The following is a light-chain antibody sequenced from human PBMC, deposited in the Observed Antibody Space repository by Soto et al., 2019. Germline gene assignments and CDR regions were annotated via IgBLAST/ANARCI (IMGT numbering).Light chain of an antibody. CDR1: QSVSSH. V-gene: IGKV3-20*01. CDR3: QQYGSSYPWT. J-gene: IGKJ1*01. CDR2: GAS. Sequence: IVFTQSPATLSVSPGEGATVSCSASQSVSSHLAWYQHKPGQAPRLLIYGASSRATGIPDRFSGSGSGTDFTLTIRRLEPEDFAVYYCQQYGSSYPWTFGQGTKVDIK.